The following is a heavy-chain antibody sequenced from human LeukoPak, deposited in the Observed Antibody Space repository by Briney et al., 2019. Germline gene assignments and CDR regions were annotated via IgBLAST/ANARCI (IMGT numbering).Heavy chain of an antibody. J-gene: IGHJ4*02. CDR3: AREESGGYFDY. D-gene: IGHD2-8*02. Sequence: ATVKVSCKASGYTLTNYYMHWVRQAPGQGLEWMGLINPTGSSTNYAQKFRGRVTMTRDTSTSTVYMELSSLRSEDTAVYYCAREESGGYFDYWGQGTLVTVSS. CDR2: INPTGSST. CDR1: GYTLTNYY. V-gene: IGHV1-46*01.